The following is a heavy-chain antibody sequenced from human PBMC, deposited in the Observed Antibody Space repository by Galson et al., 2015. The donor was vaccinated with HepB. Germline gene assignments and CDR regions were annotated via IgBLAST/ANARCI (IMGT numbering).Heavy chain of an antibody. Sequence: SLRLSCAASGFTFSSYWMHWVRQAPGKGLVWVSRINSDGSSTTYADSVKGRFTISRDNAKNTLYLQMKSLRAEDTAVYFCARVRGSYCSGGSCYSENWLDPWGQGTLVTVSS. V-gene: IGHV3-74*01. D-gene: IGHD2-15*01. J-gene: IGHJ5*02. CDR3: ARVRGSYCSGGSCYSENWLDP. CDR2: INSDGSST. CDR1: GFTFSSYW.